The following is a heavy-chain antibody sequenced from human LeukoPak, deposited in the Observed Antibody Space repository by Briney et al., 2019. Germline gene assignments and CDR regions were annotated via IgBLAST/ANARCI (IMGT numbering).Heavy chain of an antibody. J-gene: IGHJ3*02. CDR3: ARGGSYPSAFDI. Sequence: GGSLRLSCAASGFTVSSNYMSWVRQAPGKGLEWVSIIYSGGSTFYADSVKGRFTISRDNSKNTLYLQMNSLRAEDTAVYYCARGGSYPSAFDIWGQGTMVTVSS. V-gene: IGHV3-53*01. CDR2: IYSGGST. CDR1: GFTVSSNY. D-gene: IGHD1-26*01.